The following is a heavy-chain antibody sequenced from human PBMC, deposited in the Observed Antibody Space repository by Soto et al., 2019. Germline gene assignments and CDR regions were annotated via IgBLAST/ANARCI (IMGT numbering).Heavy chain of an antibody. Sequence: ASVKVSCKASGYTFTSYGISWVRQAPGQGLEWMGWISAYNGNTNYAQKLQGRVTMTTDTSTSTAYMELRSLRSDDTAVYYCARGYYDFWSGYSAFGYYYYGMDVWGQGTTVTVSS. J-gene: IGHJ6*02. CDR3: ARGYYDFWSGYSAFGYYYYGMDV. D-gene: IGHD3-3*01. CDR1: GYTFTSYG. V-gene: IGHV1-18*04. CDR2: ISAYNGNT.